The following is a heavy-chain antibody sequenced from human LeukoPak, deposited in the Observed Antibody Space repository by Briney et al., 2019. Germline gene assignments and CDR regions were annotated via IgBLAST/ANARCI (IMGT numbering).Heavy chain of an antibody. V-gene: IGHV5-51*01. CDR3: ASTGTAYYDFWSGFYGMDV. J-gene: IGHJ6*02. Sequence: GESLKISCKGSGYSFTSYWIGWVRQMPGKGLEWMGIIYPGDSDTRYSPSFQGQVTISADKSISTAYLQWSSLKASDTAMYYCASTGTAYYDFWSGFYGMDVWGQGTTVTVPS. D-gene: IGHD3-3*01. CDR1: GYSFTSYW. CDR2: IYPGDSDT.